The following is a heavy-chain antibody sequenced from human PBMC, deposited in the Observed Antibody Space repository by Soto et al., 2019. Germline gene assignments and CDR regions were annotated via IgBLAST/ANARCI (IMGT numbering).Heavy chain of an antibody. CDR1: GYNFNGYF. Sequence: LGESLKISCKGSGYNFNGYFTTWVRQMPGKGLEWMGRIDPSDSYNTYSPSFQGHVTILVDKSLNPAYLQMHSLITDDTDVYYCAPDWKFDYWGQGTLVGVSS. J-gene: IGHJ4*02. D-gene: IGHD2-21*01. CDR3: APDWKFDY. V-gene: IGHV5-10-1*01. CDR2: IDPSDSYN.